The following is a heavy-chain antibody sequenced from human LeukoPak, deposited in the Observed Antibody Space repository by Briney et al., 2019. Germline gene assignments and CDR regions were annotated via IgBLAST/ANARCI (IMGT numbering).Heavy chain of an antibody. J-gene: IGHJ4*02. CDR1: GFTFDVYA. Sequence: PGGSLRLSCAASGFTFDVYAMHWLRQAPGKRPEWVSGISWNGGHIDYAGSVKGRFTISRDNAKNSLYLQMNSLRAEDTALYYCAQGGYDQLLSAPNYWGQGTLVTVSS. CDR3: AQGGYDQLLSAPNY. D-gene: IGHD2-2*01. CDR2: ISWNGGHI. V-gene: IGHV3-9*01.